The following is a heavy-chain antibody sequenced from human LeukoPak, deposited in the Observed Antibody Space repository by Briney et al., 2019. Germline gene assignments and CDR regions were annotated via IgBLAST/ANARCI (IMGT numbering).Heavy chain of an antibody. Sequence: ASVKVSCKASGYTFTSYDINWVRQATGQGLEWMGWMNPNSGNTGYAQKFQGRVTMTRNTSISTAYMELSSLRSEDTAVYYCARSKSRTRTYSSSSYTPNFDYWGQGTLVTVSS. CDR3: ARSKSRTRTYSSSSYTPNFDY. CDR2: MNPNSGNT. V-gene: IGHV1-8*01. D-gene: IGHD6-6*01. CDR1: GYTFTSYD. J-gene: IGHJ4*02.